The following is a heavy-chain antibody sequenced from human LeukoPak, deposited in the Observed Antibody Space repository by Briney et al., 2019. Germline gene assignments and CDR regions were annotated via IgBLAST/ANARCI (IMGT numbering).Heavy chain of an antibody. D-gene: IGHD6-19*01. V-gene: IGHV3-23*01. Sequence: GGSLRLSCAASGFTFSSYAMSWVRQAPGKGLEWVSAISGSGGSTYYADSVKGRFTISRDNSKNTLYLQMNSLRAEDTAVYYCAKDTAGYSSGWYWFDPWGQGTLVTVSS. CDR3: AKDTAGYSSGWYWFDP. J-gene: IGHJ5*02. CDR2: ISGSGGST. CDR1: GFTFSSYA.